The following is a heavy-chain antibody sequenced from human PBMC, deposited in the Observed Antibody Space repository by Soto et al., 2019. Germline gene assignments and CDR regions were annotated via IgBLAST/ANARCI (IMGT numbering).Heavy chain of an antibody. Sequence: SETLSLTCTVSGGSISSYYWSWIRQPPGKGLEWIGYIYYSGSTNYNPSLKSRVTISVDTSKNQFSLKLSSVTAADTAVYYCARVFRRDMHAYDIWGQGTMVTVSS. CDR1: GGSISSYY. CDR2: IYYSGST. D-gene: IGHD3-9*01. J-gene: IGHJ3*02. CDR3: ARVFRRDMHAYDI. V-gene: IGHV4-59*01.